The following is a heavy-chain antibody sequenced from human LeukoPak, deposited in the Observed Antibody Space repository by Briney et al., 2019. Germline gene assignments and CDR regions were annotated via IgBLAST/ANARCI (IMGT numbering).Heavy chain of an antibody. V-gene: IGHV3-48*04. CDR2: ISSSSSTI. Sequence: GGSLRLSCAASGFTFSTYSMNWVRQAPGKGLEWVSYISSSSSTINYADSVKGRFTISRDNAKNSLYLQMDSLRAEDTAVYYCAVWDAYYYYGMDVWGQGTTVTVSS. CDR3: AVWDAYYYYGMDV. J-gene: IGHJ6*02. D-gene: IGHD1-26*01. CDR1: GFTFSTYS.